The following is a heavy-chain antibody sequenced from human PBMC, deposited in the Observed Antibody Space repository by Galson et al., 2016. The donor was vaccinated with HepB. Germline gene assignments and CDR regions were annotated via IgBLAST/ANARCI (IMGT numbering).Heavy chain of an antibody. Sequence: SLTLSCAASGYRFSGQAMHWVRQAPGKGLEWVAVISYDGTYQLYANSVRGRFTISRDNFNNTLYLQMNSLRTEDTAVYYCARELSLVPGKGGHFDLWGQGTLVTVSS. CDR3: ARELSLVPGKGGHFDL. J-gene: IGHJ5*02. D-gene: IGHD3-16*01. CDR2: ISYDGTYQ. V-gene: IGHV3-30*04. CDR1: GYRFSGQA.